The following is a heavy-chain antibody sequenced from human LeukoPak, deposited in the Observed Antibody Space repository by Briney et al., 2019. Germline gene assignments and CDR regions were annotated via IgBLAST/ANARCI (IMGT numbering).Heavy chain of an antibody. CDR3: AILYGSGSYYNVQSDY. D-gene: IGHD3-10*01. V-gene: IGHV4-59*12. CDR1: GGSISSYY. Sequence: SETLSLTCTVSGGSISSYYWSWIRQPPGKGLEWIGYIYYSGTTNYNPSLKSRVTISVDTSKKKISLKLSSVTAADTAVYYCAILYGSGSYYNVQSDYWGQGTLVTVSS. J-gene: IGHJ4*02. CDR2: IYYSGTT.